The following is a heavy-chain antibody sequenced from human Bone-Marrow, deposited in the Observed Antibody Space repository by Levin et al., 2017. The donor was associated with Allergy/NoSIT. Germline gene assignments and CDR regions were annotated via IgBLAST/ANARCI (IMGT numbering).Heavy chain of an antibody. D-gene: IGHD3-10*01. Sequence: SETLSLTCDVSGGSISSGDFSWSWLRQPPGKGREWIGYIFPNGCSLPTPSLDSRLTISIDRYKNHFSLKLDSLTAADTALYYCARMVRGYFGPAYFDLWGRGTLVTVSS. CDR1: GGSISSGDFS. CDR2: IFPNGCS. CDR3: ARMVRGYFGPAYFDL. V-gene: IGHV4-30-2*01. J-gene: IGHJ2*01.